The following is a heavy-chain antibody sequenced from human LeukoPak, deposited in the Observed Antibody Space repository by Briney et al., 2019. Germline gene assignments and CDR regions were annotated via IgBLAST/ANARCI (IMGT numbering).Heavy chain of an antibody. CDR2: IYTSGNT. J-gene: IGHJ6*03. Sequence: PSETLSLTSTVSRGSLSSSSYYSGWIRHPPRKGLEWIGYIYTSGNTNFKPSLRSGVATPIDTSKKQFSLKCYSLTAATTPDYYCANYIRNVHYYMDVWGKGTTVIVSS. D-gene: IGHD1-1*01. CDR3: ANYIRNVHYYMDV. V-gene: IGHV4-61*05. CDR1: RGSLSSSSYY.